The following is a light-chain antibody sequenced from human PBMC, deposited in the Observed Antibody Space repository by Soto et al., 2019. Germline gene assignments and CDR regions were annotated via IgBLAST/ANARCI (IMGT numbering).Light chain of an antibody. CDR2: DVS. CDR1: QGVTTN. V-gene: IGKV3-15*01. Sequence: EIVMTQSPATLAVSPGERATRSCRAGQGVTTNFAWYQQKSGQSPRLLIYDVSTRATGVPARFSGTGSETDFTLTISGLQSDDSAVYFCQQYNNWPFSFGQGKQRETK. J-gene: IGKJ5*01. CDR3: QQYNNWPFS.